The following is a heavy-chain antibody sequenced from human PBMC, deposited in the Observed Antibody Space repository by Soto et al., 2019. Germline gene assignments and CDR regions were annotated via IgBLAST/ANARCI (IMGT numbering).Heavy chain of an antibody. CDR2: IYYSGST. V-gene: IGHV4-39*01. D-gene: IGHD6-19*01. CDR3: ARRTVNIRTFYSGLKTHCFDY. Sequence: SETLSLTCAVSGDSMSSSDYYWGWIRQPPGKGLEWIGSIYYSGSTYYNPSLQSRVAISVDTSKKHFSLKLKSVTAADTAIYYCARRTVNIRTFYSGLKTHCFDYWGQGAPVTVSS. CDR1: GDSMSSSDYY. J-gene: IGHJ4*02.